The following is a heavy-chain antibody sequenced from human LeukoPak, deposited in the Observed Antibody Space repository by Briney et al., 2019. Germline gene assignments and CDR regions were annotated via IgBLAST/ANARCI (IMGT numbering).Heavy chain of an antibody. CDR2: IILIFGTA. V-gene: IGHV1-69*13. J-gene: IGHJ3*02. Sequence: SVKVSCKASGGTSSSYAISWVRQAPGQGLEWMGGIILIFGTANYAQKFQGRVTITADESTSTAYMELSSLRSEDTAVYHCAPWTPEDAFDIWGQGTMVTVSS. CDR1: GGTSSSYA. D-gene: IGHD1-1*01. CDR3: APWTPEDAFDI.